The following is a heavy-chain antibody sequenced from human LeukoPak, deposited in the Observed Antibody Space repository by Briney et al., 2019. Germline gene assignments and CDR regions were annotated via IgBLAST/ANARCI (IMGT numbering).Heavy chain of an antibody. V-gene: IGHV4-59*01. CDR2: IYYRGST. D-gene: IGHD6-19*01. J-gene: IGHJ4*02. CDR3: ASPGDSYSSGWYYVY. Sequence: SSETLSLTCTVSGGSISSYYWSWIRQPPGKGLEWIRYIYYRGSTNYNPSLKSRVTISVDTSKNQFSLKLSSVTAADTAVYYCASPGDSYSSGWYYVYWGQGTLVTVSS. CDR1: GGSISSYY.